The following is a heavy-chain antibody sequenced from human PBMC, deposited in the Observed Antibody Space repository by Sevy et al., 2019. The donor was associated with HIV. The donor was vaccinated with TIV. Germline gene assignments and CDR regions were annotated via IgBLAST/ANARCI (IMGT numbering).Heavy chain of an antibody. CDR3: TRGDGSYDFWSGYYGPPNPALDY. CDR1: GFTFGDYA. Sequence: GGSLRLSRTASGFTFGDYAMSWFRQAPGKGLEWVGFIRSKAYGGTTEYAASVKGRFTISRDDSKSIAYLQMNSLKTEDTAVYYCTRGDGSYDFWSGYYGPPNPALDYWGQGTLVTVSS. J-gene: IGHJ4*02. D-gene: IGHD3-3*01. CDR2: IRSKAYGGTT. V-gene: IGHV3-49*03.